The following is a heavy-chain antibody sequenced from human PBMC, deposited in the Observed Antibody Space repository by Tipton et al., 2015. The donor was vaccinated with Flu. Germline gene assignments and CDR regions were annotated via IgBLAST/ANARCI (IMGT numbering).Heavy chain of an antibody. V-gene: IGHV4-39*01. CDR1: SGSIRSTNYF. J-gene: IGHJ4*02. D-gene: IGHD3-10*02. CDR2: IYPSGTT. Sequence: GLVKPSETLSLTCTVSSGSIRSTNYFCAWIRQPPGKRLELIGSIYPSGTTYYNPSLKSRVTISADTSKSQFSLMLRSVTAADTAVYYCARLSYYDVDLKNWYFEYWGQGTLVTVSS. CDR3: ARLSYYDVDLKNWYFEY.